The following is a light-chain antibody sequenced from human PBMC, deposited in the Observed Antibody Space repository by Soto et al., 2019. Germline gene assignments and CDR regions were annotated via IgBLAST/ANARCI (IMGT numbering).Light chain of an antibody. CDR2: EVN. J-gene: IGLJ1*01. CDR1: SSDVAFYNH. V-gene: IGLV2-14*01. Sequence: QSVLNQPASVSGSPGQSITISCTGTSSDVAFYNHVSWYQQHPGKAPKLLIYEVNNRPSGVSHRFSGSKSGNTASLTISGLQAEDEADYYCSSFASTHTYVFGTGTKVTVL. CDR3: SSFASTHTYV.